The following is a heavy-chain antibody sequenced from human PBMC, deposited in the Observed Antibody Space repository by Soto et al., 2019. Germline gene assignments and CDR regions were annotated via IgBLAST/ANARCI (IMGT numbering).Heavy chain of an antibody. CDR2: ISSSGSTI. J-gene: IGHJ3*02. Sequence: PGGSLRLSCAASGFTFSDYYMSWIRQAPGKGLEWVSYISSSGSTIYYADSVKGRFTISRDNAKNSLYLQMNSLRAEDTAVYYCASPYCTNGVCYRDAFDIWGQGTMVT. V-gene: IGHV3-11*01. CDR3: ASPYCTNGVCYRDAFDI. D-gene: IGHD2-8*01. CDR1: GFTFSDYY.